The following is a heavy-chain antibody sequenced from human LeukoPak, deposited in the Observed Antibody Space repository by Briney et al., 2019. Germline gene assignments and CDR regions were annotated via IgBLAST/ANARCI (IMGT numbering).Heavy chain of an antibody. CDR3: ARDRGSGSYYTSFDY. CDR2: IYTSGST. V-gene: IGHV4-4*07. Sequence: SETLSLTCTVSGGSISSYYWSWIRQPAGKGLEWIGRIYTSGSTNYNPSLKSRVTMSVDTSKNQFSLKLSSVTAADTAVYYCARDRGSGSYYTSFDYWGQGTLVTVSS. D-gene: IGHD3-10*01. J-gene: IGHJ4*02. CDR1: GGSISSYY.